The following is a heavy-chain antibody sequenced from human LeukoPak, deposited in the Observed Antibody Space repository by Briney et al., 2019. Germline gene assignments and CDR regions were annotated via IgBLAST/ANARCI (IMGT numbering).Heavy chain of an antibody. CDR2: ISAYNGNT. J-gene: IGHJ4*02. Sequence: ASVKVSCKASGYTFTSYGIGWVRQAPGQGLEWMGWISAYNGNTNYAQKLQGRVTMTTDTSTSTAYMELRSLRSDDTAVYYCARPPDYDYVWGSMYYWGQGTLVTVSS. D-gene: IGHD3-16*01. CDR1: GYTFTSYG. V-gene: IGHV1-18*01. CDR3: ARPPDYDYVWGSMYY.